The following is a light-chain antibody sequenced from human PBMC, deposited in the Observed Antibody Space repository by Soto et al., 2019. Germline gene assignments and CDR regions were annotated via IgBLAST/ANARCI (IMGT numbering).Light chain of an antibody. J-gene: IGKJ1*01. CDR1: QSVSSSY. CDR2: GAS. Sequence: EIVWPQSPCTLSLSPGERSAVSCIASQSVSSSYLAWYQQKPGQAPRLIIHGASSRATGVPDRITGSGSETDFTLSISRLEPEDFAVYYCQQYGGSTRTFGQGTKVDIK. CDR3: QQYGGSTRT. V-gene: IGKV3-20*01.